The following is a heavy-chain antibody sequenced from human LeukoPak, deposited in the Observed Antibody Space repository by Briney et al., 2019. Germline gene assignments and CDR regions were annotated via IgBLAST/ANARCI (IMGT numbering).Heavy chain of an antibody. CDR1: GFTFSSYG. V-gene: IGHV3-30*19. CDR3: ARSGSTIFGVVRNYFDY. CDR2: ISYDGSNK. D-gene: IGHD3-3*01. J-gene: IGHJ4*02. Sequence: PGGSLRLSCAASGFTFSSYGMHWVRQAPGKGLEWVAVISYDGSNKYYADSVKGRFTISRDNSKNTLYLQMNSLRAEDTAVYYCARSGSTIFGVVRNYFDYWGQGTLVTVSS.